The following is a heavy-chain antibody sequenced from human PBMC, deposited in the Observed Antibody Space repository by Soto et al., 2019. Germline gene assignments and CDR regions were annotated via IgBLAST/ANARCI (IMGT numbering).Heavy chain of an antibody. CDR3: VKEIRGSGWLVCSY. CDR2: ISGNGADT. CDR1: GFTFSRYA. Sequence: DVQLLESGGGVVQPGGSVRLSCAASGFTFSRYAMSWVRQAPGKVLEWVSAISGNGADTSYADCVRGRVTISRDNAKETLFLQMTSLRAYDTAGYYFVKEIRGSGWLVCSYCGQGSLVTVSS. J-gene: IGHJ4*02. V-gene: IGHV3-23*01. D-gene: IGHD6-19*01.